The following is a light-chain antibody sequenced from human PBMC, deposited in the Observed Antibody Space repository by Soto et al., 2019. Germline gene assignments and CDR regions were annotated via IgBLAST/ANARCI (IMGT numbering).Light chain of an antibody. Sequence: QSVLTQPASVSGSPGKSITISCTGTSSDVGGYKYVSWYQQHPDKAPKLIIFEVSNRPSGISSRFSGSKSGNTASLTISGLQAEDEADYYCASYTSSSTSVIFGRGTKLTVL. J-gene: IGLJ2*01. V-gene: IGLV2-14*01. CDR1: SSDVGGYKY. CDR3: ASYTSSSTSVI. CDR2: EVS.